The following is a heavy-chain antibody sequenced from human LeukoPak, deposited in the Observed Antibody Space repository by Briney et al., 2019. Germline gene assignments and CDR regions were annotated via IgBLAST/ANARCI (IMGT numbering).Heavy chain of an antibody. Sequence: ASVKVSCKASGYTFSNYAINWVRQAPGKGLEWMGWINANTGNPTYALGFTGRFVFSLDTSVNTAYLQITGLKADDTAVYYCGRDPKLGIRGYTYGYIDFWGQGTLVTVAS. CDR2: INANTGNP. V-gene: IGHV7-4-1*02. D-gene: IGHD5-18*01. CDR1: GYTFSNYA. CDR3: GRDPKLGIRGYTYGYIDF. J-gene: IGHJ4*02.